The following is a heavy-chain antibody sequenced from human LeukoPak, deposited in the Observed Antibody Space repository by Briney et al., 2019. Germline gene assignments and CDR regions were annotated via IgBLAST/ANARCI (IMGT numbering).Heavy chain of an antibody. J-gene: IGHJ5*02. CDR1: GFTFSTYS. CDR3: ARDAGNSGYGCDL. V-gene: IGHV3-48*01. Sequence: PGGSLRLSCAASGFTFSTYSMNWVRQAPGERLEWLSYISGDSNTIYYADSVKGRFTISRDNVRNSLYLQMNSLRAEDTAMYYCARDAGNSGYGCDLWGQGTLVTVSS. D-gene: IGHD5-12*01. CDR2: ISGDSNTI.